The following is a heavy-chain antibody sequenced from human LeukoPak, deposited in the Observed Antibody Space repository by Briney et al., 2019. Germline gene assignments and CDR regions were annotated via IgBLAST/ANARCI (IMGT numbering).Heavy chain of an antibody. CDR3: VRQDCSGGSCYLDY. V-gene: IGHV3-30*04. CDR2: ISYDGRDE. D-gene: IGHD2-15*01. CDR1: GFILSNYA. J-gene: IGHJ4*02. Sequence: GGSLRLSCAASGFILSNYAMHWVRQAPGKGLDWVAVISYDGRDEYYADSLKGRFTISRDRSKNTLYLQMNSLRTEDTSVYYCVRQDCSGGSCYLDYWGQGTLVSVSS.